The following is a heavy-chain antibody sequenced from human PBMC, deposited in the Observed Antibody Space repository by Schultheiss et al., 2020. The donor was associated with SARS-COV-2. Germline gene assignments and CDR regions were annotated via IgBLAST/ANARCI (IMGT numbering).Heavy chain of an antibody. J-gene: IGHJ5*02. CDR2: INHSGST. V-gene: IGHV4-34*01. D-gene: IGHD4-11*01. Sequence: SETLSLTCAVYGGSFSGYYWTWLRQPPGKGLEWIGEINHSGSTYYNPSLKSRVTISVDTSKNQFSLKLSSVTAADTAVYYCASSYSNYAGKSWFDPWGQGTLVTVSS. CDR3: ASSYSNYAGKSWFDP. CDR1: GGSFSGYY.